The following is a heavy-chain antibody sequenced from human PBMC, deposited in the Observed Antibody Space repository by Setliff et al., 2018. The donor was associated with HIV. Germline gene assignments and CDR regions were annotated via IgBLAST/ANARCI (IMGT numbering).Heavy chain of an antibody. V-gene: IGHV4-61*01. CDR1: GGSFSSGSYY. Sequence: PSETLSLTCTVSGGSFSSGSYYWSWIRQPPGKGLEWIGSIYFTGSSDNNPSLKSRVTLSVDTSKHQFSLKLSSVTAADTAVYYCARVQMAYAAFDVWGQGTMVTVSS. CDR2: IYFTGSS. D-gene: IGHD4-17*01. J-gene: IGHJ3*01. CDR3: ARVQMAYAAFDV.